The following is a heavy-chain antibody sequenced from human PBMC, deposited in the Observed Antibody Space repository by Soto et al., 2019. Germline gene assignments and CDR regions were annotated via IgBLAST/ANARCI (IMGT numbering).Heavy chain of an antibody. D-gene: IGHD3-10*01. CDR1: GGTLSDHG. CDR2: TIPVFNTA. Sequence: QVQLEQSGAEVKKPGSSVQVSCKASGGTLSDHGVAWLRQAPGQGLEWMGGTIPVFNTAKYAQKVQGRVTVTANKFPNIAYMELSSLRSEDTAIYFCARVVYGSGNYYTGPSAFDIWGQGTMVIVPS. CDR3: ARVVYGSGNYYTGPSAFDI. V-gene: IGHV1-69*06. J-gene: IGHJ3*02.